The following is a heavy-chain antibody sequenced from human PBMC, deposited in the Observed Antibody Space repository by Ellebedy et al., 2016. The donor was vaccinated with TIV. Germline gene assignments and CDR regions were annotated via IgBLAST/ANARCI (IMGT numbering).Heavy chain of an antibody. J-gene: IGHJ4*02. D-gene: IGHD3-22*01. CDR3: AKGTSSGFNYDRVGSEY. V-gene: IGHV3-23*01. CDR2: ISGAGDNT. CDR1: GFTFSSFA. Sequence: GESLKISCAASGFTFSSFAMHWVRQAPGKGLEWLSVISGAGDNTYHADYVKGRFTITRDNSKNTLYLQMDRLRAEDTAVYYCAKGTSSGFNYDRVGSEYWGQGTLVTVSS.